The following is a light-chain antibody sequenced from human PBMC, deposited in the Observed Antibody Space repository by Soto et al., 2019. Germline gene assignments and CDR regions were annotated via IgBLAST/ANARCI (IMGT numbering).Light chain of an antibody. CDR2: DDS. CDR1: HIGSKS. V-gene: IGLV3-21*02. CDR3: QVWDSSSDLVV. Sequence: SYELTQPPSVSVAPGQTARITCGGNHIGSKSVHWYQQKPGQAPVLVVYDDSDRPSAIPERFSGSNSGNTATLTISRVEAGDEADYYCQVWDSSSDLVVFGGGTKLTVL. J-gene: IGLJ2*01.